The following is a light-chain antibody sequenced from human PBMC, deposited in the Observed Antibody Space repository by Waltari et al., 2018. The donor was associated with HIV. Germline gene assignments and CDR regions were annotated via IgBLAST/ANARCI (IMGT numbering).Light chain of an antibody. CDR3: QQYGRSPRT. CDR1: QRIKNS. CDR2: DAS. J-gene: IGKJ1*01. V-gene: IGKV3-20*01. Sequence: VLTQSPGTLSLSPGERVTLSCGASQRIKNSLAWYQQKPGQAPRLLIYDASSRATGTPDRFSGSGSGTDFTLSISRLEPEDFAVYDCQQYGRSPRTFGQGAKVEIK.